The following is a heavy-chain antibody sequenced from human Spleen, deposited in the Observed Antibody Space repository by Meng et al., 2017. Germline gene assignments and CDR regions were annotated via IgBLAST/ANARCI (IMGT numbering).Heavy chain of an antibody. V-gene: IGHV3-23*01. CDR1: GFTFSSYA. CDR3: ARGFNNYFDY. J-gene: IGHJ4*02. Sequence: GESLKISCAASGFTFSSYAMSWVRQTPGQGLKWVSSISDSGDYTFYADSVKGRFTISRDNSMDTLSLQMNDLRAEDTAVYYCARGFNNYFDYWGQGTLVTVSS. CDR2: ISDSGDYT.